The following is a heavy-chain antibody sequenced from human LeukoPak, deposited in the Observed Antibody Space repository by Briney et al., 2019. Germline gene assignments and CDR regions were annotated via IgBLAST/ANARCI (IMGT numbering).Heavy chain of an antibody. CDR1: GYTFTDYY. J-gene: IGHJ5*02. D-gene: IGHD1-14*01. Sequence: ASVKLSCKASGYTFTDYYIHWVRQAPGQGLEWMGWINPDIGATNYAQKFQGRVTMTRDTSIVTAYMELGRLGSDDTAVYYCAVNQVDGTGIFDPWGQGTLVTVSS. CDR2: INPDIGAT. CDR3: AVNQVDGTGIFDP. V-gene: IGHV1-2*02.